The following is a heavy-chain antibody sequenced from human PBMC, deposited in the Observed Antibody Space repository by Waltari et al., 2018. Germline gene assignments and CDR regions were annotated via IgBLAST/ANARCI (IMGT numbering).Heavy chain of an antibody. D-gene: IGHD5-18*01. J-gene: IGHJ3*02. CDR2: VSAYNGNT. V-gene: IGHV1-18*01. CDR3: ASVRFGYGYGLAAFDI. CDR1: GYTFTSYG. Sequence: QVQLVQSGAEVKKPGASVKDSCKASGYTFTSYGISWVRQAPGQGLEWVGWVSAYNGNTNYAQKLQGRVTMTTDTSTSTAYMELRSLRSDDTAVYYCASVRFGYGYGLAAFDIWGQGTMVTVSS.